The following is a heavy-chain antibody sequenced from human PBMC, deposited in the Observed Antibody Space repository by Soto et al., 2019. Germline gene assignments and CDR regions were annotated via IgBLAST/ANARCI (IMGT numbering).Heavy chain of an antibody. CDR1: GFTFRNYA. J-gene: IGHJ3*02. D-gene: IGHD3-16*01. Sequence: QVQLVESGGGVVQPGRSLRLSCAASGFTFRNYAIHWVRQAPGKGLEWVAIIAYDGRNKDYVDSVKGRFTISRDNSKNTLFLQMNSLRAEDTALYYCAKEGEAFDIWGQGTMVTVSS. CDR3: AKEGEAFDI. V-gene: IGHV3-30*04. CDR2: IAYDGRNK.